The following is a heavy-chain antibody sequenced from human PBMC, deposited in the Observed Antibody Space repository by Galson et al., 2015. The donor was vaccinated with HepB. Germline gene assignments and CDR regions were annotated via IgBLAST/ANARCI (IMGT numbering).Heavy chain of an antibody. CDR3: ASAQSWQYTLDY. J-gene: IGHJ4*02. CDR2: IIPIFGIA. V-gene: IGHV1-69*10. CDR1: GGTFSSYA. Sequence: SVKVSCKASGGTFSSYAISWVRQAPGQGLEWMGGIIPIFGIANYAQKFQGRVTITADKSTSTAYMELSSLRSEDTAVYYCASAQSWQYTLDYWGQGTLVTVSS. D-gene: IGHD6-13*01.